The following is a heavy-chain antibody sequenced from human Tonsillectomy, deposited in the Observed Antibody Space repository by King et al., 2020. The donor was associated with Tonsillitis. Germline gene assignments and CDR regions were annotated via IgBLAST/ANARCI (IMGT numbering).Heavy chain of an antibody. J-gene: IGHJ4*02. CDR2: IYPGDSDT. D-gene: IGHD5-12*01. CDR3: ARIVATITDNPDY. CDR1: GYSFTNYW. Sequence: QLVQSGAEVKKPGESLKISCKGSGYSFTNYWIGWVRQMPGKGLEWMGIIYPGDSDTRYSPSFPGQVTISADQSFSTAYLQGNSLKASDTAMYYCARIVATITDNPDYWGQGTLVTVSS. V-gene: IGHV5-51*03.